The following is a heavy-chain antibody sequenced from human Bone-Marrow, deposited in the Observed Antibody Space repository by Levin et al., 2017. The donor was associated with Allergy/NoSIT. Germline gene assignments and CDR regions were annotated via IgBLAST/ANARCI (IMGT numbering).Heavy chain of an antibody. J-gene: IGHJ3*01. CDR3: VRGIIGDVRVAHKEAFDV. D-gene: IGHD2/OR15-2a*01. Sequence: SGGSLRLSCIVSGFTFSDYSIYWVRQAPGKGLEWISSISSDSSDLYYADSVKGRFTISRDNAKNSLNLQVSSLRAEDTAVYHCVRGIIGDVRVAHKEAFDVWGQGTMVTVSS. CDR1: GFTFSDYS. CDR2: ISSDSSDL. V-gene: IGHV3-21*01.